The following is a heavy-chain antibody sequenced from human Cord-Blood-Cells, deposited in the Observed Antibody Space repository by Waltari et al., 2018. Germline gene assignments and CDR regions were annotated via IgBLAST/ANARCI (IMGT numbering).Heavy chain of an antibody. CDR1: GYTFTSYD. CDR3: ARVGDFWSGRYYDY. D-gene: IGHD3-3*01. V-gene: IGHV1-8*03. Sequence: QVQLVQSGAEVKKPGASVKVSCKASGYTFTSYDINWVRQATGQGLEWMGWMNPNRGNTGYAQKFQGRVTITRNTSISTAYMELSSLRSEDTAVYYCARVGDFWSGRYYDYWGQGTLVTVSS. J-gene: IGHJ4*02. CDR2: MNPNRGNT.